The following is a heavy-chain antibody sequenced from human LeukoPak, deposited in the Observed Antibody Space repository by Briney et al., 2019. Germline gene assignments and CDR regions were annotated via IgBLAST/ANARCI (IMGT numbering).Heavy chain of an antibody. D-gene: IGHD3-10*01. Sequence: ASVKVSCKASGYTFTSYGISWVRQAPGQGLEWMGWISAYNGNTNYAQKLQGRVTMTTDTSTSTAYMELRSLRSDDTAVYYCARDSGSYYKVPSWFDPWGQGTLVTVSS. CDR1: GYTFTSYG. J-gene: IGHJ5*02. V-gene: IGHV1-18*04. CDR3: ARDSGSYYKVPSWFDP. CDR2: ISAYNGNT.